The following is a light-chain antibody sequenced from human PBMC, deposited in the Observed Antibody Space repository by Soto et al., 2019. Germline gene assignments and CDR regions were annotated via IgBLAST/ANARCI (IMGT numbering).Light chain of an antibody. J-gene: IGKJ2*01. CDR1: QSVGSY. CDR2: DAY. Sequence: EIVLTQSPATLSLSPGERATLSCRASQSVGSYLAWYQQKPGQAPRLLIYDAYNRATGIPARFSGSGSATDFTLTISSLEPEDFAVYYCQQRSNWPPATVGQGTKLELK. CDR3: QQRSNWPPAT. V-gene: IGKV3-11*01.